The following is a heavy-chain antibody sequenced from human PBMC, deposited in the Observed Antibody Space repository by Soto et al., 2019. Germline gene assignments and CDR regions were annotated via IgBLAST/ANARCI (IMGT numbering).Heavy chain of an antibody. CDR1: GFNFRSYA. CDR2: ISGSGGST. CDR3: AKLQAYSYGPGAYFDY. D-gene: IGHD5-18*01. J-gene: IGHJ4*02. V-gene: IGHV3-23*01. Sequence: GGSQSLSCAASGFNFRSYAMSWVRQAPGKGLEWVSAISGSGGSTDYVDSVKGRFTISRDNSKNTLYLQMNSLRAEDTAVYYCAKLQAYSYGPGAYFDYWGQGTLVTVSS.